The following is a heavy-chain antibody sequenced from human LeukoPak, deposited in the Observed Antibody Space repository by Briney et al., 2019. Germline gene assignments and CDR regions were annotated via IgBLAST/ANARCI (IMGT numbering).Heavy chain of an antibody. J-gene: IGHJ4*02. CDR3: ARDGVLLWFGESSPLDY. CDR2: FDPEDGET. V-gene: IGHV1-24*01. Sequence: ASVKVSCKVSAYTLTELSMHWVRQAPGKGLEWMGGFDPEDGETIYAQKFQGRVTMTEDTSSDTAYMELSSLRSDDTAVYYCARDGVLLWFGESSPLDYWGQGTLVTVSS. CDR1: AYTLTELS. D-gene: IGHD3-10*01.